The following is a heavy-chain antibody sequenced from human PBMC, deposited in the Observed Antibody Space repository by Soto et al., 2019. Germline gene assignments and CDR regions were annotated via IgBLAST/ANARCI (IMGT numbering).Heavy chain of an antibody. CDR1: GFTFSSYA. D-gene: IGHD3-22*01. J-gene: IGHJ4*02. V-gene: IGHV3-23*01. CDR3: AKDAYYYDSSGYYHGDYFDY. Sequence: EVQLLESGGGLVQPGGSLRLSCAASGFTFSSYAMSWVRQAPGKGLEWVSAISGSGGSTYYADSVKGRFTISRDNSKNTLYLHMNSLRAEDTAVYYCAKDAYYYDSSGYYHGDYFDYWGQGTLVTVSS. CDR2: ISGSGGST.